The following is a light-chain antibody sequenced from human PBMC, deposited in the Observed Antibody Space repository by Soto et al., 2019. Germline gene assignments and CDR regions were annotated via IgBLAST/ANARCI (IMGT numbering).Light chain of an antibody. CDR1: QSVSIH. Sequence: IVMTQSPGTLSVSLWERATLSCRASQSVSIHLAWYRQKPGQAPRLLIYDTSTRATGIPARFSGSGSGTEFTLTISSLQSEDFAVYYCQQYSNWPPIAFGQGTRLEIK. CDR3: QQYSNWPPIA. J-gene: IGKJ5*01. CDR2: DTS. V-gene: IGKV3-15*01.